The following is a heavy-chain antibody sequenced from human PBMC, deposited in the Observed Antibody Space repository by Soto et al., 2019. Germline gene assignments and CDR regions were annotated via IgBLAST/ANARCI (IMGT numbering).Heavy chain of an antibody. CDR1: GFTFNSYA. Sequence: PGGSLRLSCAASGFTFNSYAMSWVRQAPGKGLEWVSGISGSGDNTYYADSVKGRFTISRDSAKNTLYLQMNSLRVDDTAVYFCAKFRLRLVVPPSSIEYWGQGTLVTLSS. V-gene: IGHV3-23*01. D-gene: IGHD3-22*01. J-gene: IGHJ4*02. CDR3: AKFRLRLVVPPSSIEY. CDR2: ISGSGDNT.